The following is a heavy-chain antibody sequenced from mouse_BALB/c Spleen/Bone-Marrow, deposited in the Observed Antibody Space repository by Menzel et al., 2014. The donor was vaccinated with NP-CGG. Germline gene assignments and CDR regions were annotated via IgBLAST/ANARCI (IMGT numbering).Heavy chain of an antibody. CDR1: GYTFTSYW. CDR3: AGPRPRDAMDY. Sequence: VMLVESGAELAKPGASAKMSCKASGYTFTSYWMHWVKQRPGQGLEWIGYINPSTGYTEYNQKFKDKATLTADKSSSTAYMQLISLTSEDSAVYYCAGPRPRDAMDYWGQGTSVTVSS. J-gene: IGHJ4*01. V-gene: IGHV1-7*01. CDR2: INPSTGYT. D-gene: IGHD3-3*01.